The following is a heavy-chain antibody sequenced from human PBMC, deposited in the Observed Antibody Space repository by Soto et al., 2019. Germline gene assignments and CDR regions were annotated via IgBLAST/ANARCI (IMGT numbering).Heavy chain of an antibody. Sequence: QVQLVESGGGVVQPGRSLRLSCAASGFTFSSYAMHWVRQAPGKGLEWVAVISYDGSNKYYADSVKGRFTISRDNSKNPLYMQMNSLRAEDTAVYYCARKYSRGRNPYYYYGMDVWGQGTTVTVSS. CDR2: ISYDGSNK. CDR3: ARKYSRGRNPYYYYGMDV. J-gene: IGHJ6*02. CDR1: GFTFSSYA. D-gene: IGHD6-19*01. V-gene: IGHV3-30-3*01.